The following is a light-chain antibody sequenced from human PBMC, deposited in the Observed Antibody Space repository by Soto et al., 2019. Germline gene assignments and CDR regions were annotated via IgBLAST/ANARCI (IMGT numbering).Light chain of an antibody. J-gene: IGLJ1*01. Sequence: QSVLTQPPSASGSPGQPVTISCTGTSSDVGGYNYVSWYQQHPGKAPKLLIYEVTKRPSGVPDRFSSSKSGNTASLTVSGLQAEDEADYYCSSYADSNYVFGTGTKVTVL. V-gene: IGLV2-8*01. CDR2: EVT. CDR1: SSDVGGYNY. CDR3: SSYADSNYV.